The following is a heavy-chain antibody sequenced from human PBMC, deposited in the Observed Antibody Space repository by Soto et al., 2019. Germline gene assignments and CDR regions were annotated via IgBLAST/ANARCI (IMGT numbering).Heavy chain of an antibody. V-gene: IGHV4-31*03. CDR3: ARDRRANFEDEAYGMDV. Sequence: SETLTLTCTVSGCTISSGGYYWSWIRQHPGKDLVWIGYIYSIGSTYYNPSVKSRVTISIDTSKNQFSLKLSSVTAADTAMYYCARDRRANFEDEAYGMDVWGQGTTVTVSS. D-gene: IGHD3-9*01. CDR2: IYSIGST. J-gene: IGHJ6*02. CDR1: GCTISSGGYY.